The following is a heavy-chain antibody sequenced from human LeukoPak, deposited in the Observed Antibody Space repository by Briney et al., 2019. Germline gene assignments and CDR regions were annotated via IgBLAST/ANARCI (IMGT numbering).Heavy chain of an antibody. J-gene: IGHJ3*02. V-gene: IGHV3-23*01. CDR3: ARDRRPSFSSNDAFDI. D-gene: IGHD6-6*01. CDR2: ISGSGGST. Sequence: PGGSLRLSCAASGFTFSSYGMSWVHQAPGKGLEWVSAISGSGGSTYYADSVKGRFTISRDNSKNTLYLQMNSLRAEDTAVYYCARDRRPSFSSNDAFDIWGQGTMVTVSS. CDR1: GFTFSSYG.